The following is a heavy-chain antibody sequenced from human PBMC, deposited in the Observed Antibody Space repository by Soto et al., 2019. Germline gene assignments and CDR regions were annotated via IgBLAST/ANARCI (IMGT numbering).Heavy chain of an antibody. Sequence: QVQLQQWGAGLLKPSETLSLTCAVYGGSFSGYYWSWIRQPPGKGLEWIGEINHSGSTNYNPSLKSRLTISVDTPKNQFSLKLSSVTAADTAVYYCARVRLEQQLAYGMDVWGQGTTVTVSS. CDR3: ARVRLEQQLAYGMDV. V-gene: IGHV4-34*01. CDR1: GGSFSGYY. CDR2: INHSGST. D-gene: IGHD6-13*01. J-gene: IGHJ6*02.